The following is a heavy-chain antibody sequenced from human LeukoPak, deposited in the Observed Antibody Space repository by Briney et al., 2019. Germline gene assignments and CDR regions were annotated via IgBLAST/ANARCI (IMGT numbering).Heavy chain of an antibody. Sequence: HGGSLRLSCSASGFTFSSYWMHWVRQAPGKALVWVSRINSDGSSTSYADSVKGRFTISRDNAKNTLYLQMNSLRAEDTAVYYCAREENLWGIFGVVTPFDPWGQGTLVTVSS. CDR2: INSDGSST. CDR1: GFTFSSYW. D-gene: IGHD3-3*01. J-gene: IGHJ5*02. CDR3: AREENLWGIFGVVTPFDP. V-gene: IGHV3-74*01.